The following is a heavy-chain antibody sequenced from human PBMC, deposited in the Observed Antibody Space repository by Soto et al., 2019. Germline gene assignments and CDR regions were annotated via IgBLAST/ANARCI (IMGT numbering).Heavy chain of an antibody. CDR3: AKDRRSSRRYFDY. Sequence: GGSLRLSCAASGFTFSTTGMHWVRQAPGKGLEWVAMISHDGGVKHYADSVKGRFTISRDNAKNTLYLQMNSLRAEDTAVYYCAKDRRSSRRYFDYWGQGTLVTVSS. D-gene: IGHD6-13*01. CDR2: ISHDGGVK. J-gene: IGHJ4*02. CDR1: GFTFSTTG. V-gene: IGHV3-30*18.